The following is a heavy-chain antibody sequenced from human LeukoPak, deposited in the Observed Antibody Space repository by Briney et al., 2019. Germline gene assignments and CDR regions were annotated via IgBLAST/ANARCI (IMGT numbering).Heavy chain of an antibody. D-gene: IGHD3-3*01. CDR2: IRYDGSNK. Sequence: PGGSLRLSCAASGFTFSSYGMHWVRQAPGKGLEWVAVIRYDGSNKYYADSVKGRFTISRDSSKNTLYLQMNSLRAEDTAVYYCAKGGYYDFWSGYSNWFDPWGQGTLVTVSS. V-gene: IGHV3-30*02. CDR1: GFTFSSYG. CDR3: AKGGYYDFWSGYSNWFDP. J-gene: IGHJ5*02.